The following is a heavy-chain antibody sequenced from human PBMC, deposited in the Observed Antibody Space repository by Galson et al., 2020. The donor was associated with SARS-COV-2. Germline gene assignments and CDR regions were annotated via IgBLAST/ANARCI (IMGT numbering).Heavy chain of an antibody. CDR2: IYPDESHT. D-gene: IGHD6-19*01. V-gene: IGHV5-51*01. Sequence: GEPLKTPCRTSGYSSTNYWIGWVRQKPGKGLEWMRIIYPDESHTIKSPSFQGQVTISADKSISTPFLQWRSVKASDTAIYYCARHGASSGWYEGIDYWGQGTLVTVSS. CDR3: ARHGASSGWYEGIDY. J-gene: IGHJ4*02. CDR1: GYSSTNYW.